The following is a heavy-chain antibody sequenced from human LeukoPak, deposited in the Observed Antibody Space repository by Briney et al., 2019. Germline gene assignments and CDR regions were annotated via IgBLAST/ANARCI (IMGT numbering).Heavy chain of an antibody. V-gene: IGHV3-48*03. CDR3: ARDDSTVTTFFDY. D-gene: IGHD4-17*01. J-gene: IGHJ4*02. CDR2: ISSSGSTI. CDR1: GFTFSSYD. Sequence: PGGSLSLSCAASGFTFSSYDMNWVRQAQGKGLEWVFYISSSGSTIYYADYVKGRFTISRDNSKNSLYLQMNSLRAEDTAVYYCARDDSTVTTFFDYWGQGTLVTVSS.